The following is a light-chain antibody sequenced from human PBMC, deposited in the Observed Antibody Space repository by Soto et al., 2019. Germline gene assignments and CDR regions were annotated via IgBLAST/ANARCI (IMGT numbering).Light chain of an antibody. CDR2: DAS. CDR3: QQYNSYPAL. Sequence: ALRMTQSPSSFSASTGDRVTITCRASQGISSYLAWYQQKPGKAPKLLIYDASSLESGVPSRFSGSGSGTEFTLTISSLQPDDFATYYCQQYNSYPALFGGGTKVDIK. J-gene: IGKJ4*01. V-gene: IGKV1-8*01. CDR1: QGISSY.